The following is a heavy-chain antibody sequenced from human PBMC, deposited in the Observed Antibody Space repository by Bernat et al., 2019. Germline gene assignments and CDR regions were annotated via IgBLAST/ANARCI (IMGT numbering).Heavy chain of an antibody. CDR2: ISYDGSNK. J-gene: IGHJ3*02. D-gene: IGHD5-24*01. CDR3: AKDYVGVGDGYINDAFDI. CDR1: GFTFSSSG. V-gene: IGHV3-30*18. Sequence: QVQLVESGGGVVQPGRSLRLSFAASGFTFSSSGMHWVRQAPGKGLEWVAVISYDGSNKYYADSVKGRFTISKDNSKNTLYLQMNSLRAEDTAVYYCAKDYVGVGDGYINDAFDIWGQGTMVTVSS.